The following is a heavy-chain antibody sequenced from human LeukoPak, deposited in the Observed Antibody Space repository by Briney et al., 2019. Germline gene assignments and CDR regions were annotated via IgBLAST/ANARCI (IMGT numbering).Heavy chain of an antibody. D-gene: IGHD3-10*01. CDR2: IKQDGSEK. CDR3: ARGRYYGSGGYYYYYYMDV. CDR1: GFTFSSYW. J-gene: IGHJ6*03. Sequence: QSGGSLRLSCAASGFTFSSYWMSWVRQAPGKGLEWVANIKQDGSEKYYVDSVKGRFTISRDNAKNSLYLQMNSLRAEDTAVYYCARGRYYGSGGYYYYYYMDVWGKGTTVTVSS. V-gene: IGHV3-7*01.